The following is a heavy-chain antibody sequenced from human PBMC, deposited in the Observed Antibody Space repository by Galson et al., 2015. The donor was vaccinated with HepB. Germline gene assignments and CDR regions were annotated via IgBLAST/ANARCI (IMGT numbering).Heavy chain of an antibody. CDR1: GGSIISSSYY. V-gene: IGHV4-39*01. CDR3: ARRWFDP. Sequence: SETLSLTCTVSGGSIISSSYYWGWIRQPPGKGLEWIGSIYYSGSTYYNPSLKSRVTISVDTSKNQFSLKLSSVTAADTAVYYCARRWFDPWGQGTLVTVSS. J-gene: IGHJ5*02. CDR2: IYYSGST.